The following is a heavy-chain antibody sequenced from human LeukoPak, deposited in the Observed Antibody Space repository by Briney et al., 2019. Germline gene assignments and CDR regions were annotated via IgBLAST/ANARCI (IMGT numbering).Heavy chain of an antibody. V-gene: IGHV3-21*04. CDR1: GFTFSSYS. Sequence: GGSLRLSCAASGFTFSSYSMNWVRQAPGKGLEWVSSISSSSRYIYYADSVKGRFTISRDNAKNSLYLQMNSLRAEDTAVYYCARDFGTVTTSADYWGQGTLVTVSS. CDR3: ARDFGTVTTSADY. D-gene: IGHD4-17*01. CDR2: ISSSSRYI. J-gene: IGHJ4*02.